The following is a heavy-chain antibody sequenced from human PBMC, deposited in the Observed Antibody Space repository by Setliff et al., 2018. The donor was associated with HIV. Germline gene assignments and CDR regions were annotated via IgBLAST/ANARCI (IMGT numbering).Heavy chain of an antibody. CDR2: IYYSGKT. D-gene: IGHD4-17*01. J-gene: IGHJ3*02. V-gene: IGHV4-31*03. CDR1: RASISSGGYY. CDR3: ARVYGDYVEGAFDI. Sequence: SETLSLTCTVSRASISSGGYYWSWIRQRPGEGLEWIGYIYYSGKTFYNPSLKSRVTISVDTSKNQFSLKLSSVTAADTALYYCARVYGDYVEGAFDIWGQGTMVTVSS.